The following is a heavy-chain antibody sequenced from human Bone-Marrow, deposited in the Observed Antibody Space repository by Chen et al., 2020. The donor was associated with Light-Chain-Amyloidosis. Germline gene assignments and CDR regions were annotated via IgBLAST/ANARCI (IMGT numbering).Heavy chain of an antibody. Sequence: GLVKPGGSLRLSCAASGFTFASYTMNWVRQAPGKGLEWVSSIDSSGTYINYADSTRGRFSISRDNAKNSLYLQITSLRAEDTAVYYCVRDRAVITTHEYFEHWGQGTLVTVSS. CDR3: VRDRAVITTHEYFEH. V-gene: IGHV3-21*06. CDR1: GFTFASYT. D-gene: IGHD3-22*01. J-gene: IGHJ1*01. CDR2: IDSSGTYI.